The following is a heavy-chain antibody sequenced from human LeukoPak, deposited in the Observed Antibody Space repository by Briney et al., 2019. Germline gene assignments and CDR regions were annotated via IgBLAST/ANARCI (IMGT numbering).Heavy chain of an antibody. V-gene: IGHV4-59*02. Sequence: PGGSLRLSCAASGFSVSSDYINWVRQPPGKGLEWIGQIHYSGRADYNPSLKSRITMSVDTSRNQISLKLSSVTAADTAIYYCVRFGVNYDMDVWGQGTTVTVFS. CDR2: IHYSGRA. CDR1: GFSVSSDY. CDR3: VRFGVNYDMDV. J-gene: IGHJ6*02. D-gene: IGHD3-16*01.